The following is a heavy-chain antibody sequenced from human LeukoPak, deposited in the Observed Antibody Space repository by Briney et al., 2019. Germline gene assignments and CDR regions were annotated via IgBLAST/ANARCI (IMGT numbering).Heavy chain of an antibody. CDR1: GGSFSGYY. CDR2: INHSGST. V-gene: IGHV4-34*01. Sequence: SETLSLTCAVYGGSFSGYYWSWIRQPPGKGLEWIGEINHSGSTNYNPSLKSRVIISVDTSKNQFSLKLSSVTAADTAVYYCARSYSPLLWFGELSVHWFDPWGQGTLVTVSS. CDR3: ARSYSPLLWFGELSVHWFDP. J-gene: IGHJ5*02. D-gene: IGHD3-10*01.